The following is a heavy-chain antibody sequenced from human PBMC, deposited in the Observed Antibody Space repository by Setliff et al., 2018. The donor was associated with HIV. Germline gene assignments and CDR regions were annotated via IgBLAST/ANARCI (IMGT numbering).Heavy chain of an antibody. D-gene: IGHD3-9*01. Sequence: GGSLRLSCAASGFSFRTYWMSWVRQAPGKGLEWAANMKYDGTEIYYVDAVKGRFTVSRDNAKNTLYLRMNSLTAEDTAVYYCARAGYYRFDYWGQGTLVTVSS. CDR3: ARAGYYRFDY. CDR1: GFSFRTYW. CDR2: MKYDGTEI. V-gene: IGHV3-7*01. J-gene: IGHJ4*02.